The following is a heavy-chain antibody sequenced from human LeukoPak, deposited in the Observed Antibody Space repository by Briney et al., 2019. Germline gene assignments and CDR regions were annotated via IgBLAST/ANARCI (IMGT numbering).Heavy chain of an antibody. Sequence: SLRPSFTAAGLTVSSDSMLGVRGTPGKGQERVAVISYDGSHKYYGDSVKGRFTISRDSSKNTLYLQMNSLRAEDTAIYYCVKDANYPGSIFSGSYYFSFWGQGTLVTVSS. V-gene: IGHV3-30*18. CDR1: GLTVSSDS. J-gene: IGHJ4*02. CDR2: ISYDGSHK. CDR3: VKDANYPGSIFSGSYYFSF. D-gene: IGHD3-22*01.